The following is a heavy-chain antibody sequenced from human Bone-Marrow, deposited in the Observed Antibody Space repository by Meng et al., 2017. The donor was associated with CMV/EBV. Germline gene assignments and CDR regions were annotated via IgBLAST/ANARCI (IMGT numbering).Heavy chain of an antibody. CDR2: INPNSGGT. CDR1: GYTFTGYY. D-gene: IGHD2-8*01. Sequence: ASVKVSCKASGYTFTGYYMHWVRQAPGQGLEWMGWINPNSGGTNYAQKFQGRVTMTRDTSISTAYMELSRLRSDDTAVYYCASSSMVYATPIDAFDIWGQGTMVTVSS. CDR3: ASSSMVYATPIDAFDI. J-gene: IGHJ3*02. V-gene: IGHV1-2*02.